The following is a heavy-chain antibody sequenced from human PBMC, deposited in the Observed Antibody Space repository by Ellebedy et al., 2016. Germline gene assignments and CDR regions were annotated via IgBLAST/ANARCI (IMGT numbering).Heavy chain of an antibody. D-gene: IGHD4-17*01. CDR3: ARRVTTVTINWFDP. V-gene: IGHV1-18*01. Sequence: ASVKVSCXASGYTFSNYGITWVRQAPGQGLEWMGWISAYNGNTNYAQKLQGRVTMTTDTSTSTAYMELRSLRSDDTAVYYCARRVTTVTINWFDPWGQGTLVTVSS. J-gene: IGHJ5*02. CDR1: GYTFSNYG. CDR2: ISAYNGNT.